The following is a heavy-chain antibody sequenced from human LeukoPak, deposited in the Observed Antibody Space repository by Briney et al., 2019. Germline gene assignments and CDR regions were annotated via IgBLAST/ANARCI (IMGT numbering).Heavy chain of an antibody. J-gene: IGHJ4*02. CDR2: ISDSGGSS. D-gene: IGHD3-10*01. Sequence: PGGSLRLSCAASGFTFSSYAMSWVRQAPGKGLEWVSGISDSGGSSYYADSVKGRFTISRDNSKNTLHLQMNSLRAEDAAAYYCAGDETMVRGGPRPYRGQGTLVTISS. CDR3: AGDETMVRGGPRPY. CDR1: GFTFSSYA. V-gene: IGHV3-23*01.